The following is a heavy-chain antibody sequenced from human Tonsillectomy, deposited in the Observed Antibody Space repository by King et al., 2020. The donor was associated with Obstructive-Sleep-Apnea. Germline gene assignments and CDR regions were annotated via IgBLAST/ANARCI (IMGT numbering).Heavy chain of an antibody. V-gene: IGHV3-7*03. J-gene: IGHJ5*02. D-gene: IGHD3-9*01. CDR3: ARAPSVRYFDWKQYPGGWFDP. CDR2: IKQDGSEK. Sequence: VQLVESGGGLVQPGGSLRLSCAASGFTFSSYWMSWVRQAPGKGLEWVANIKQDGSEKYYVDSVKGRFTISRDNAKNSLYLQMNSLRAEDTAVYYCARAPSVRYFDWKQYPGGWFDPWGQGTLVTVSS. CDR1: GFTFSSYW.